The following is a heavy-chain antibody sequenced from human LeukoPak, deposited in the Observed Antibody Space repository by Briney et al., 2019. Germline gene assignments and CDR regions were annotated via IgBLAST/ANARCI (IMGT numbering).Heavy chain of an antibody. J-gene: IGHJ4*02. D-gene: IGHD5-18*01. CDR3: ARDQRGYSYGYYFDY. CDR1: GYTFTGYY. CDR2: INPNSGGT. Sequence: ASVKVSCKASGYTFTGYYMHWVRQAPGQGLEWMGRINPNSGGTNYAQKFQGRVTMTRDTSISTAYMELSRLRSDDTAVYYCARDQRGYSYGYYFDYWGQGTLVTVSS. V-gene: IGHV1-2*06.